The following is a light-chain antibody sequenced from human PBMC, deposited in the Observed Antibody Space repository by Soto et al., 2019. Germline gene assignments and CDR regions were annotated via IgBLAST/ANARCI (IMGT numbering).Light chain of an antibody. CDR2: EVS. V-gene: IGLV2-14*01. J-gene: IGLJ1*01. Sequence: QSVLTQPASVSGSPGQSITISCTGSSSDIGDYDYVSWYQQHPGKAPKVLISEVSNRPSGVSNRFSGSKSGNTASLTISGLQAEDEADYYCCSYSSSTTFYVFGTGTKVTVL. CDR3: CSYSSSTTFYV. CDR1: SSDIGDYDY.